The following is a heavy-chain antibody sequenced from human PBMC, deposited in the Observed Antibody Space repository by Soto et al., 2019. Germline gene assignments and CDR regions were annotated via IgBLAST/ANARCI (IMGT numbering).Heavy chain of an antibody. CDR1: GFTFSNAW. CDR2: IKSKTDCGTT. Sequence: GGSLRLSCAASGFTFSNAWLNWVRHAPGKGLEWVGRIKSKTDCGTTDYAAPVKGRFTISRDDSKNTLYLQMNSLKTEDTAVYYCTTGPSGWVRGYWGQGTLVTVSS. J-gene: IGHJ4*02. V-gene: IGHV3-15*07. D-gene: IGHD6-19*01. CDR3: TTGPSGWVRGY.